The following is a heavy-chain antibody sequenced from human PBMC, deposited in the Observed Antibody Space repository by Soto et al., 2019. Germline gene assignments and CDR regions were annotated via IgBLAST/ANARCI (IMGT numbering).Heavy chain of an antibody. V-gene: IGHV1-69*13. CDR1: GGAFSSYA. CDR3: ARDVRGDYDSSGYPP. D-gene: IGHD3-22*01. Sequence: ASVKVSCKASGGAFSSYAISWVRQAPGQGLEWMGGIIPIFGTANYAQKFQGRVTITADESTSTAYMELSSLRSEDTAVYYCARDVRGDYDSSGYPPWGQGTLVTVSS. J-gene: IGHJ5*02. CDR2: IIPIFGTA.